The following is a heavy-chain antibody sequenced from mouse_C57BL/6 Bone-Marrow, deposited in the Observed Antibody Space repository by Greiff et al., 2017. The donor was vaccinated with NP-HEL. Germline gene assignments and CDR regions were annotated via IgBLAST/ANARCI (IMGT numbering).Heavy chain of an antibody. CDR3: VRIGSFYAMDY. CDR1: GFSFNTYA. V-gene: IGHV10-1*01. Sequence: EVKLVESGGGLVQPKGSLKLSCAASGFSFNTYAMNWVRQAPGKGLEWVARIRSKSNNYATYYDDSVKDRFTISRDDSESMLYLQMNNLKTEDTAMYYCVRIGSFYAMDYWGQGTSVTVSS. CDR2: IRSKSNNYAT. D-gene: IGHD1-1*01. J-gene: IGHJ4*01.